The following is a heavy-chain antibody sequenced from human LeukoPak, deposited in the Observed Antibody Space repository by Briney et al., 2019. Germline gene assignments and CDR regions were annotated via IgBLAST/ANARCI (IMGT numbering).Heavy chain of an antibody. D-gene: IGHD6-13*01. CDR1: GFTFSSYA. J-gene: IGHJ1*01. CDR2: ISDSGGST. Sequence: GGSLRLSCAASGFTFSSYAMSWVRQAPGKGLEWVSAISDSGGSTYYADSVTGRFTVSRDDSKNALYLQMNSLRAEDTAVYYCAKDLHSSSWYNYFQHWGQGTLVTVSS. V-gene: IGHV3-23*01. CDR3: AKDLHSSSWYNYFQH.